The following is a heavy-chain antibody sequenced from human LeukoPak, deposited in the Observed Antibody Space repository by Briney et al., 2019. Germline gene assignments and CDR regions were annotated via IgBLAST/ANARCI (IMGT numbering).Heavy chain of an antibody. CDR3: ARACYSSGWHSDH. CDR1: GFTFSSYA. Sequence: GGSLRLSCAASGFTFSSYAMSWVRQAPGKGLEWVAVISYDGSNKYYADSVKGRFTISRDNSKNTLYLQMNSLRAEDTAIYYCARACYSSGWHSDHWGQGTLVTVSS. D-gene: IGHD6-19*01. J-gene: IGHJ4*02. CDR2: ISYDGSNK. V-gene: IGHV3-30*04.